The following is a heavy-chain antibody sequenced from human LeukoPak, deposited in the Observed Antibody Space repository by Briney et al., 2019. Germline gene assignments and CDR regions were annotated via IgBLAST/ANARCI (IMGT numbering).Heavy chain of an antibody. J-gene: IGHJ4*02. Sequence: SETLSLTCAVYGGSFSGYYWSWIRQPPGKGLEWIGEINHSGSTNYNPSLKSRVTISVDTSKNQFSLKLSSVTAAGTAVYYCARSGYDYVWGSYRYTMVFDYWGQGTLVTVSS. D-gene: IGHD3-16*02. CDR2: INHSGST. CDR3: ARSGYDYVWGSYRYTMVFDY. V-gene: IGHV4-34*01. CDR1: GGSFSGYY.